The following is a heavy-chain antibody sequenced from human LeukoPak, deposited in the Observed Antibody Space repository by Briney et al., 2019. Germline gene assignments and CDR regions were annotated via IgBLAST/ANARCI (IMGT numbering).Heavy chain of an antibody. CDR2: ISSSSSTI. CDR1: GFTFSSYS. J-gene: IGHJ4*02. Sequence: GGSLRLSCAASGFTFSSYSMNWVRQAPGKGREWVSYISSSSSTIYYADSVKGRFTICRDNAKNSLYLQMNSLRAEDTAVYYCARDSNFWSGYFPRWFDYWGQGTLVTVSS. CDR3: ARDSNFWSGYFPRWFDY. V-gene: IGHV3-48*01. D-gene: IGHD3-3*01.